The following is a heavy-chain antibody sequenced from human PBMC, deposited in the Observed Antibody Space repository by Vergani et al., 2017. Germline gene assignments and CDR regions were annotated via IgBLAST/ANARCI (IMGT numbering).Heavy chain of an antibody. J-gene: IGHJ4*02. CDR3: ARGRRKRPYCGGDCYPFFGDY. D-gene: IGHD2-21*02. V-gene: IGHV4-34*01. CDR1: GGSFSGYY. Sequence: QVQLQQWGAGLLKPSETLSLTCAVYGGSFSGYYWSWIRQPPGKGLEWIGEINHSGSTNYNPSLKSRVTISVDTSKHQFSLKLSSVTAADTAVYYCARGRRKRPYCGGDCYPFFGDYWGQGTLVTVSS. CDR2: INHSGST.